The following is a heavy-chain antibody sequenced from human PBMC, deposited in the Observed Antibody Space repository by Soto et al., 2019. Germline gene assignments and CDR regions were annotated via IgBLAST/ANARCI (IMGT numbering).Heavy chain of an antibody. V-gene: IGHV1-18*01. CDR2: INAYNGNT. D-gene: IGHD5-18*01. CDR3: ARAIAGGYGHTTLDY. J-gene: IGHJ4*02. Sequence: QVHLVQSGAEVKKPGASVKVSCKASGYTFTHYGLSWARQAPGQGLEWMGWINAYNGNTDYAHKVQGRVTVTTDTSTTTAYMELRSLTSDDTAVYYCARAIAGGYGHTTLDYWGQGTLVTVSS. CDR1: GYTFTHYG.